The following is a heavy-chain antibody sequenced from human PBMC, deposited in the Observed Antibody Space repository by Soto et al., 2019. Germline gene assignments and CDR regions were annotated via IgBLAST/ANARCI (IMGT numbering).Heavy chain of an antibody. CDR3: ARDWGSGSYLAFDI. J-gene: IGHJ3*02. Sequence: QVQLQESGPGLVKPSQTLSLTCTVSGGSISSGGYYWSWIRQHPGKGLEWIGYIYYSGSTYYNPSLKSQVTIPVHTYKNQFSLKLSSVNAADTAVYYCARDWGSGSYLAFDIWGQGTMVTASS. CDR2: IYYSGST. D-gene: IGHD3-10*01. CDR1: GGSISSGGYY. V-gene: IGHV4-31*01.